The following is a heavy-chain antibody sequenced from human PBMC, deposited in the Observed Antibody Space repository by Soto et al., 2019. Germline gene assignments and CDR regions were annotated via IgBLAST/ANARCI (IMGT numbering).Heavy chain of an antibody. CDR1: VGSITTAGYS. V-gene: IGHV4-30-2*01. Sequence: ASETLSLTCTVSVGSITTAGYSWIWIRQPPGKALEWIGYVYHTGNAYPKPSLKSRVTISLDRSKNQFSLKMTSVTAADTALYYCASRPFYYYGLDVWGQGTTVTVS. J-gene: IGHJ6*02. CDR2: VYHTGNA. CDR3: ASRPFYYYGLDV.